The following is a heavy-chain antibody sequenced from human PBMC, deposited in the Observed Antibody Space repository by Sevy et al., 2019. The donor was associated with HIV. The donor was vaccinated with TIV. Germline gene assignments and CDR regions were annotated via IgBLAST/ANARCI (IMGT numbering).Heavy chain of an antibody. CDR3: ARGIAAPRGMDV. V-gene: IGHV4-59*01. Sequence: SETLSLTCTVSGDSISGYYWSWIRQPPGKGLEWIGYFYYSASTNYNPSLKSRVTISVDTTKNKGSLKVRSVTVADTAVYYCARGIAAPRGMDVWGQGTTVTVSS. CDR2: FYYSAST. CDR1: GDSISGYY. J-gene: IGHJ6*02. D-gene: IGHD6-13*01.